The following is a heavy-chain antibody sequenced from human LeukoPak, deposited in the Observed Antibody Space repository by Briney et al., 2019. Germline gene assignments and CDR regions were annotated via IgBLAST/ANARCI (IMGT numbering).Heavy chain of an antibody. Sequence: GASVKVSCKASGYTFTSYGISWVRQAPGQGLEWMGWISAYNGNTNYAQKLQGRVTMTTDTSTSTAYMELRSLRSDDTAVYYCARQPGYDFWSGYYRGGFDYWGRGALVTVSS. CDR3: ARQPGYDFWSGYYRGGFDY. CDR1: GYTFTSYG. D-gene: IGHD3-3*01. V-gene: IGHV1-18*01. CDR2: ISAYNGNT. J-gene: IGHJ2*01.